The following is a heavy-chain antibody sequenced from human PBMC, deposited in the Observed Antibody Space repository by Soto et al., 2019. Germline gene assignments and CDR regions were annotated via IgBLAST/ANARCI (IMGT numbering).Heavy chain of an antibody. CDR3: ASGTYCYDSIGYYYRLGYFAY. CDR1: GFTFSSYS. Sequence: GGTLRLCCAASGFTFSSYSMNWVRQAPGKGLEWVSYISTSSTIYYADSMKGRFTISRDNARNSLSLQMNSLRDEDTAVYYCASGTYCYDSIGYYYRLGYFAYWGQGTLVTVAS. CDR2: ISTSSTI. V-gene: IGHV3-48*02. D-gene: IGHD3-22*01. J-gene: IGHJ4*02.